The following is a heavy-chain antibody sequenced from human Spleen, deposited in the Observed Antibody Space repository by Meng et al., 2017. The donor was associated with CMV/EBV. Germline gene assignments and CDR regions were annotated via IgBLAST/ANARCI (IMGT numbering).Heavy chain of an antibody. CDR1: GGSVSSGSSY. D-gene: IGHD3-10*01. V-gene: IGHV4-61*01. Sequence: VSGGSVSSGSSYWSWIRQPPGRGLEWIGSIYYSGNTDYSPSLKSRVSISIDTSKNQFSLKLSSLTAADTAVYYCARGLATVSFWFDLWGQGNLVTVSS. CDR2: IYYSGNT. J-gene: IGHJ5*02. CDR3: ARGLATVSFWFDL.